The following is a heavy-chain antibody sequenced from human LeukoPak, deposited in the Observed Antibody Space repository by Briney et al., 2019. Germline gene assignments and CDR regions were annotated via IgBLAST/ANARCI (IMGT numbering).Heavy chain of an antibody. D-gene: IGHD1-7*01. J-gene: IGHJ5*02. CDR2: FDPEDGET. CDR1: GYTLTELS. Sequence: GASVKVPCKVSGYTLTELSMHWVRQAPGKGLEWMGGFDPEDGETIYAQKFQGRVTMTEDTSTDTAYMELSSLRSEDTAVYYCATGSTGTTRGYNWFDPWGQGTLVTVSS. V-gene: IGHV1-24*01. CDR3: ATGSTGTTRGYNWFDP.